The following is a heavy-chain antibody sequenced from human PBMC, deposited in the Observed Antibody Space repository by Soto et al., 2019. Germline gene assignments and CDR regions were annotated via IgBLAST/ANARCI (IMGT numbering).Heavy chain of an antibody. D-gene: IGHD2-2*01. J-gene: IGHJ6*02. CDR3: ARDMPDGVDV. V-gene: IGHV3-66*01. CDR2: FYDGDAE. Sequence: DVQLVESGGGLVQPGGSLRLSCVVSGFTVSYTYMSWARQAPGKGLEWVSVFYDGDAEYYADSVKGRFTISRDKSKNTLYLQMNSLKAEDTAVYYCARDMPDGVDVWGQGTTVTVSS. CDR1: GFTVSYTY.